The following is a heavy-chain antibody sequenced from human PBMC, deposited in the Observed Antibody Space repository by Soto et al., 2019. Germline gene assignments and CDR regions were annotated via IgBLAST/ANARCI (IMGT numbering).Heavy chain of an antibody. CDR3: ARDLTQYYDFWSGYYAAYYYYYRMDV. Sequence: ASVKVSCKASGYTFTSYGISWVRQAPGQGLEWMGWISAYNGNTNYAQKLQGRVTMTTDTSTSTAYMELRSLRSDDTAVYYCARDLTQYYDFWSGYYAAYYYYYRMDVWGQGTTVTVSS. V-gene: IGHV1-18*01. CDR2: ISAYNGNT. D-gene: IGHD3-3*01. CDR1: GYTFTSYG. J-gene: IGHJ6*02.